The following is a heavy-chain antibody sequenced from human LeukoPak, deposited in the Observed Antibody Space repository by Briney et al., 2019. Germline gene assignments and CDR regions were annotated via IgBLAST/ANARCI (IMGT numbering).Heavy chain of an antibody. CDR3: ARASYGSGSFPDY. CDR1: GFTFSSYS. D-gene: IGHD3-10*01. J-gene: IGHJ4*02. Sequence: PGGSLRLSCAASGFTFSSYSMNWVRQAPGKGLEWVSYISSSSSSTIYYADSVKGRFTISRDNAKNSLYLQMNSLRAEDTAVYYCARASYGSGSFPDYWGQGTLVTVSS. V-gene: IGHV3-48*01. CDR2: ISSSSSSTI.